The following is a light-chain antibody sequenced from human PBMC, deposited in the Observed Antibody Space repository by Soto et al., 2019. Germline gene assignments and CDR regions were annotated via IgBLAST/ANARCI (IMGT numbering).Light chain of an antibody. CDR2: EVS. CDR3: SSYTSSTTLVV. J-gene: IGLJ2*01. CDR1: SSDVGGYMY. Sequence: QSALTQPASVSGSPGQSITISCTGSSSDVGGYMYVSWYQQHPGKAPKLIIYEVSDRPSGVSNRFSGSKSGNTASLTISGLQAEDEADYYCSSYTSSTTLVVFGGGTKLTVL. V-gene: IGLV2-14*01.